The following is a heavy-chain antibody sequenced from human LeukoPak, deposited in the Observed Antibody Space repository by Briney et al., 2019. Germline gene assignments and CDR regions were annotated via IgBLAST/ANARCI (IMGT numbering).Heavy chain of an antibody. CDR2: IYTSGST. V-gene: IGHV4-61*02. Sequence: PSQTLSLTCTVSGGSISSANYFWTWIRQPAGKGLEWIGRIYTSGSTNYNPSLKSRVTISLDTSKNQFSLKLTSVTAADTAVYYCSHHRGESTSSRDWYFDLWGRGTLVTVSS. D-gene: IGHD2-2*01. CDR3: SHHRGESTSSRDWYFDL. CDR1: GGSISSANYF. J-gene: IGHJ2*01.